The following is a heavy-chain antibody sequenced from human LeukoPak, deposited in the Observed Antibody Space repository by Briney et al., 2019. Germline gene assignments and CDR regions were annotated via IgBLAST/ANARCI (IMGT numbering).Heavy chain of an antibody. J-gene: IGHJ6*03. D-gene: IGHD1-14*01. CDR1: GYSISSGYY. CDR2: IYYSGST. Sequence: SETLSLTCTVSGYSISSGYYWGWVRQPPGKGLEWIGSIYYSGSTYYTPSLKSRVIISVDTSKNQFSLSLRSVTAADTAVYYCTRVYNPDYYYYMDVWGKGTTVTVSS. V-gene: IGHV4-38-2*02. CDR3: TRVYNPDYYYYMDV.